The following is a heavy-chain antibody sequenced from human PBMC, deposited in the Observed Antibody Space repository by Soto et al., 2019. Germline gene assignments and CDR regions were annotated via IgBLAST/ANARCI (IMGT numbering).Heavy chain of an antibody. Sequence: SVKVSCKASGGTFSSYAISWVRQAPGQGLEWMGGIIPIFGTANYAQKFQGRVTITADESTSTAYMELSSLRSEDTAVYYCARERSSSNWFDPWGQGTLVTVSS. J-gene: IGHJ5*02. CDR1: GGTFSSYA. CDR2: IIPIFGTA. V-gene: IGHV1-69*13. CDR3: ARERSSSNWFDP. D-gene: IGHD6-6*01.